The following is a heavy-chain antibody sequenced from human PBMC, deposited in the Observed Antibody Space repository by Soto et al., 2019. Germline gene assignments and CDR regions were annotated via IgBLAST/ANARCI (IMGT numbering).Heavy chain of an antibody. J-gene: IGHJ4*02. D-gene: IGHD4-17*01. CDR3: ARGMTTVTTFDY. CDR2: IYHSGST. CDR1: GGSISSGGYS. Sequence: QLQLQESGSGLVKPSQTLSLTCAVSGGSISSGGYSWSWIRQPPGKGLECIGYIYHSGSTYYNPSLKSRVXXXVXXSKNQFSLKLSSVTAADTAVYYCARGMTTVTTFDYWGQGTLVTVSS. V-gene: IGHV4-30-2*01.